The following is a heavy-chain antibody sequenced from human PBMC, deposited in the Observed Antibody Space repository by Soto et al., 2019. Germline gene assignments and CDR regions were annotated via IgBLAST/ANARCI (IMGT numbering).Heavy chain of an antibody. CDR2: IYPGDSDT. J-gene: IGHJ6*02. D-gene: IGHD2-15*01. V-gene: IGHV5-51*01. CDR1: GYRFTSYW. CDR3: ASQPGYCSGGSCYPSGYYGMDV. Sequence: PGESLKSSCKGSGYRFTSYWIGWVRQMPGKGLEWMGIIYPGDSDTRYSPSFQGQVTISADKSISTAYLQWSSLKASDTAMYYCASQPGYCSGGSCYPSGYYGMDVWGQGTTVTVSS.